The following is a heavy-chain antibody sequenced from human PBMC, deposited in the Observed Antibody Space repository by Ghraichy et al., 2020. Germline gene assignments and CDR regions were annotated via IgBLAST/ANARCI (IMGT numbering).Heavy chain of an antibody. CDR1: GFTFSDDA. CDR2: ISSSGGST. Sequence: GGSLRLSCAASGFTFSDDAMTWVRQAPGKGLEWVSAISSSGGSTYNADSVKGRFTVSRDNYKNTLYLQMNTLRAEDTAVYYCAKGGYYNFCDYWGQGTLVIVSS. CDR3: AKGGYYNFCDY. J-gene: IGHJ4*02. D-gene: IGHD3-3*01. V-gene: IGHV3-23*01.